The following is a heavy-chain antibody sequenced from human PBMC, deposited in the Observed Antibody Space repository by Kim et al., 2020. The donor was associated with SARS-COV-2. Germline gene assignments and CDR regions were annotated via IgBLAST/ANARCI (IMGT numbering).Heavy chain of an antibody. CDR2: T. Sequence: TYYNPALKSRLTLSVATSRNHFSLILSSVTAADTAMYYCARHEFGGMALGYWGQGTLVTVSS. J-gene: IGHJ4*02. V-gene: IGHV4-59*08. D-gene: IGHD3-10*01. CDR3: ARHEFGGMALGY.